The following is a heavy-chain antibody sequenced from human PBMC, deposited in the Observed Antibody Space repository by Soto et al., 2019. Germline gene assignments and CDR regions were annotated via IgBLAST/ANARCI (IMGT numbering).Heavy chain of an antibody. V-gene: IGHV3-7*03. CDR3: ARWQSSGWYLDI. J-gene: IGHJ4*02. Sequence: EVQLVESGGGLVQPGGSLRLSCAASGLTFSNYWMSWVRQAPGKGLEWVASINQDGTLKYYVDAVKGRFTISRDNAQNSFFLQMISLRAEDTPVYYCARWQSSGWYLDIWGQGTLLSVSS. D-gene: IGHD6-19*01. CDR2: INQDGTLK. CDR1: GLTFSNYW.